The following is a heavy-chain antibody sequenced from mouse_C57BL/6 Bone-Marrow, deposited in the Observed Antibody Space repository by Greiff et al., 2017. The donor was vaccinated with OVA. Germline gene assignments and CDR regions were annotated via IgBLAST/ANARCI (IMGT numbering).Heavy chain of an antibody. CDR1: GYTFTSYW. J-gene: IGHJ4*01. CDR3: ARFRITTVVYYYAMDY. D-gene: IGHD1-1*01. Sequence: QVQLQQPGAELVKPGASVKLSCKASGYTFTSYWMHWVKQRPGRGLEWIGRIDPNSGGTKYNEKFKSKATLTVDKPSSTAYMQLSSLTSEDSAVYYCARFRITTVVYYYAMDYWGQGTSVTVSS. V-gene: IGHV1-72*01. CDR2: IDPNSGGT.